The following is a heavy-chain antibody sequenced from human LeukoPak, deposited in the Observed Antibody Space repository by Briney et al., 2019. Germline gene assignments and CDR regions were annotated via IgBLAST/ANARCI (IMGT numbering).Heavy chain of an antibody. J-gene: IGHJ4*02. CDR2: ISSSGSYI. Sequence: TWIRQPAGKGLEWVSSISSSGSYIYYADSVKGRFTISRDNAKNSLYLQMNSLRAEDTAVYYCAKEDYDLSYFDFWGQGTLVTVSS. CDR3: AKEDYDLSYFDF. V-gene: IGHV3-21*01. D-gene: IGHD3-3*01.